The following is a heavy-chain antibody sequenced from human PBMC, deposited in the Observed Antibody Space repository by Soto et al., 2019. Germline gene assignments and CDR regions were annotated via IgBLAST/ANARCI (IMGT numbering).Heavy chain of an antibody. CDR3: AKDLTGPSDY. D-gene: IGHD3-9*01. V-gene: IGHV3-30*18. J-gene: IGHJ4*02. CDR2: IFYDGSKI. Sequence: PWGSLTLSCAASGVRFCSSGMHGVRQAPGKGLEWVADIFYDGSKIHYADSVKGRFTISRDNSKNTVHLQMNSLRPEDTAVYYCAKDLTGPSDYWGQGTLVTVSS. CDR1: GVRFCSSG.